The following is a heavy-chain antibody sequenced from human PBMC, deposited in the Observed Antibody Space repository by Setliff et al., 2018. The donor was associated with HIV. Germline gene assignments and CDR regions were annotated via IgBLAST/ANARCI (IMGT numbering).Heavy chain of an antibody. V-gene: IGHV3-33*01. CDR2: IWFDGSVK. CDR1: GFTFESYA. J-gene: IGHJ4*02. Sequence: AGSLRLSCVASGFTFESYAMHWVRQGPGKGLEWVGVIWFDGSVKFYAETGQGRLTISRDNSRRTLYLQITSLRPEDTAVYYCARDLAGYYAHNSGPLWGQGTLVTVSS. CDR3: ARDLAGYYAHNSGPL. D-gene: IGHD6-19*01.